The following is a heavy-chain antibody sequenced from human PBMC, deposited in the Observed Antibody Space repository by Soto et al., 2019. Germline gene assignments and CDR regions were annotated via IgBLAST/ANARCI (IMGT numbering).Heavy chain of an antibody. D-gene: IGHD1-26*01. CDR3: ARDTKSGSYSLDY. Sequence: EVQLVESGGGLVQPGGSLRLSCAASGFTFSSYAMHWVRQAPGKGLEYVSAISSNGGSTYYANSVKGRFTISRDNSKNTLYLQMGSLRAEDMAVYYCARDTKSGSYSLDYWGQGTLVTGSS. V-gene: IGHV3-64*01. J-gene: IGHJ4*02. CDR2: ISSNGGST. CDR1: GFTFSSYA.